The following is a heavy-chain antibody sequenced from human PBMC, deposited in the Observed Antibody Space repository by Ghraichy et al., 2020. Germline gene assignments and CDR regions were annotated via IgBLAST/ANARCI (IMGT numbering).Heavy chain of an antibody. CDR1: GGSISSYY. CDR3: ARGSSYCSSTSCYPHWFDP. V-gene: IGHV4-59*01. Sequence: SETLSLTCTVSGGSISSYYWSWIRQPPGKGLEWIGYIYYSGSTNYNPSLKSRVTISVDTSKNQFSLKLSSVTAADTAVYYCARGSSYCSSTSCYPHWFDPWGQGTLVTVSS. CDR2: IYYSGST. J-gene: IGHJ5*02. D-gene: IGHD2-2*01.